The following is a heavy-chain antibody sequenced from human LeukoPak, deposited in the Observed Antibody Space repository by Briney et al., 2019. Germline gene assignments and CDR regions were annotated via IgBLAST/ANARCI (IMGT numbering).Heavy chain of an antibody. CDR3: AKDRDSNYAFDY. CDR1: GFTFSNFG. D-gene: IGHD4-11*01. V-gene: IGHV3-30*02. CDR2: IRYDGSDK. Sequence: GGSLRLSCAASGFTFSNFGMHWVRQAPGKGLEWVAFIRYDGSDKYYADSVKGRFTISRDNSKNTLYLQMNSLRAEDTAVYYCAKDRDSNYAFDYWGQGTLVTVSS. J-gene: IGHJ4*02.